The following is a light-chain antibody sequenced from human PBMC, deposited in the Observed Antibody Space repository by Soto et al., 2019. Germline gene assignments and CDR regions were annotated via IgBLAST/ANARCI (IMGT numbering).Light chain of an antibody. CDR2: DDG. V-gene: IGLV3-21*02. Sequence: SYELTQPPSVSVAPGQTARITCGGNNIGSKSVHWYQQKPGQAPVLVVYDDGARPSGIPERISGSKSGNTATLTFSRVDAGDEADYFCQVWISGSDHPVLFGGGTKVTVL. J-gene: IGLJ2*01. CDR3: QVWISGSDHPVL. CDR1: NIGSKS.